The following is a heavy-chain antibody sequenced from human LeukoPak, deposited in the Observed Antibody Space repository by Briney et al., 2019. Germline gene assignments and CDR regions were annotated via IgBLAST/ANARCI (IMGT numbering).Heavy chain of an antibody. V-gene: IGHV3-74*01. J-gene: IGHJ3*02. CDR1: GFTFSSYW. Sequence: GGSLRLSCAASGFTFSSYWMHWVRQAPGKGLVWVSRINSDGSTTSYADSVKGRFTISRDNAKNTLYLQMNSLRDEDTAVYYCSRDTADDAFDIWGQGTMVTVSS. CDR2: INSDGSTT. CDR3: SRDTADDAFDI.